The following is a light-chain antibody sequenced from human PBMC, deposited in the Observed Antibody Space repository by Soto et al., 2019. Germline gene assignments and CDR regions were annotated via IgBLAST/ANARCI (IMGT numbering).Light chain of an antibody. Sequence: EIVLTQSPGTLSLSPGERATLSCRASQSVISSYLAWHQKKPGQAPRLLIYGASTRATGIPDRFSGSGSGTDFTLTISSLEPDDFATYYCQQYDSYPYTFGQGTKVEIK. CDR2: GAS. J-gene: IGKJ2*01. CDR1: QSVISSY. CDR3: QQYDSYPYT. V-gene: IGKV3-20*01.